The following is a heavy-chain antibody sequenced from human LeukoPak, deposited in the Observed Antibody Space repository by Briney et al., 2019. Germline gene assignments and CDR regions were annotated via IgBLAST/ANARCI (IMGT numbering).Heavy chain of an antibody. V-gene: IGHV3-30-3*01. CDR3: ARIAVAGTWDYYYYGMDV. CDR2: ISSDGSNK. D-gene: IGHD6-19*01. CDR1: GFTFSSYA. J-gene: IGHJ6*02. Sequence: PGGSLRLSCAASGFTFSSYAMHWVRQAPGKGLEWVAVISSDGSNKYYADSVKGRFTISRDNSKNTLYLQMNSLRAEDTAVYYCARIAVAGTWDYYYYGMDVWGQGTTVTVSS.